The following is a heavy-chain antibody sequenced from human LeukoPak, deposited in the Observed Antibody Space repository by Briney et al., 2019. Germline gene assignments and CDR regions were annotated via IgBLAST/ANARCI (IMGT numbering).Heavy chain of an antibody. CDR3: ARDQSRVGATAFDY. Sequence: GGSLRLSCADSGFTFSSHWMHWVRQAPGKGLVWVSRIKYDASSTSYADSVKGRFTISRDNSKNTLYLQMNSLRAEDTAVYSCARDQSRVGATAFDYWGQGTLVTVSS. J-gene: IGHJ4*02. CDR2: IKYDASST. V-gene: IGHV3-74*01. CDR1: GFTFSSHW. D-gene: IGHD1-26*01.